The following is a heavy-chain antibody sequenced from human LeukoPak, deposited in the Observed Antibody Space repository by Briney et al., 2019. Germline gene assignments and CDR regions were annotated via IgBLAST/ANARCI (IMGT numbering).Heavy chain of an antibody. D-gene: IGHD2-2*01. V-gene: IGHV4-34*01. CDR2: INHSGST. CDR3: ARGRRYCSSTSCRPFDY. CDR1: GVSFSGYY. J-gene: IGHJ4*02. Sequence: SETLSLTCAVYGVSFSGYYWSWIRQPPGKGLEWIGEINHSGSTNYNPSLKSRVTISVDTSKNQFSLKLSSVTAADTAVYYCARGRRYCSSTSCRPFDYWGQGTLVTVSS.